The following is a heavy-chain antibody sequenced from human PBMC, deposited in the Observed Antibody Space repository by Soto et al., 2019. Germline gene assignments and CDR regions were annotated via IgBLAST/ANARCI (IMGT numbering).Heavy chain of an antibody. Sequence: PFQLQYLTCSVGDACIIAGTYHRSFIHQGTGKGLEWIGHIYVTGDVDYNPSLRDLITISQGTSERQLSLSLRLVTAADTAVYYCARRRIATNNYKWFYSWGQGILVTVSS. CDR2: IYVTGDV. D-gene: IGHD2-21*01. J-gene: IGHJ5*01. CDR1: DACIIAGTYH. CDR3: ARRRIATNNYKWFYS. V-gene: IGHV4-31*01.